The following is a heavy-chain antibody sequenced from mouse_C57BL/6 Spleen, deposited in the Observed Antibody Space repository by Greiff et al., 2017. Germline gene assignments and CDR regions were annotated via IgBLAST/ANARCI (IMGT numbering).Heavy chain of an antibody. CDR3: ARGGNWDFDY. D-gene: IGHD4-1*01. J-gene: IGHJ2*01. CDR2: IHPKNGST. Sequence: QVQLQQPGAELVKPGASVKLSCKASGYTFTSYCMHWVKQRPGQGLEWIGMIHPKNGSTNYNAKFKSKATLTVDKSSSTAYMQLSSLTSEDSAVYYCARGGNWDFDYWGQGTTLTVSS. CDR1: GYTFTSYC. V-gene: IGHV1-64*01.